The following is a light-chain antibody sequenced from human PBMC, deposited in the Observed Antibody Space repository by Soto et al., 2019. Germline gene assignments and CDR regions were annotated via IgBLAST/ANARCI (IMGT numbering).Light chain of an antibody. J-gene: IGLJ2*01. Sequence: QPVLTQPPSASGTPGQRVTISCSGSSSNIGSNYVYWYQQLPGTAPKLLIYRNNQRPSGVPDRFSGSKSGNSASLAISGLRSEEEAEDHRAAWDDSLSGPVFGGGTKLTVL. V-gene: IGLV1-47*01. CDR3: AAWDDSLSGPV. CDR2: RNN. CDR1: SSNIGSNY.